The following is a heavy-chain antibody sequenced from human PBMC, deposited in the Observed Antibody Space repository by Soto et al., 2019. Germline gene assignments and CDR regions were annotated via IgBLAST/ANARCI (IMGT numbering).Heavy chain of an antibody. D-gene: IGHD6-19*01. CDR2: IYYNGNT. CDR1: GGSITSFY. V-gene: IGHV4-59*01. Sequence: QVQLRESGPGLVKPSETLSLTCTVSGGSITSFYWSWVRQPPGKGLEWIGYIYYNGNTNYNPSLKSRVTISVDTSMNQFSLNLSSVTAADTAVYYCTRGSSGWFPRPLDYWGQGTLVTVSS. J-gene: IGHJ4*02. CDR3: TRGSSGWFPRPLDY.